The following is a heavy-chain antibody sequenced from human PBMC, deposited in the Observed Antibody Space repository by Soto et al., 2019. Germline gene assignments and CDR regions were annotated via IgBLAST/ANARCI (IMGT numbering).Heavy chain of an antibody. CDR1: GFTFSTHA. J-gene: IGHJ5*02. Sequence: ESGGGVVQPGRPLRLSCAASGFTFSTHAMHWVRQAPGKGLECVAIVSFDGSNKYYADSVKGRFTISRDNSKNTLYLQMSGLTPEDTAFYYCARDQTGITTAGGGRIDRWGQGTLVTVSS. V-gene: IGHV3-30-3*01. CDR3: ARDQTGITTAGGGRIDR. CDR2: VSFDGSNK. D-gene: IGHD6-13*01.